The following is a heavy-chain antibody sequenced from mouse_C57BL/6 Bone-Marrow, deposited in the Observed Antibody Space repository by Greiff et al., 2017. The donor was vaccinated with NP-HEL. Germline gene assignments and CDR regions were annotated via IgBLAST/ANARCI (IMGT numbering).Heavy chain of an antibody. CDR2: IWRGGST. CDR1: GFSLTSYG. CDR3: AKTKPYYYGSSPLYYAMDY. Sequence: QVQLKESGPGLVQPSQSLSITCTVSGFSLTSYGVHWVRQSPGKGLEWLGVIWRGGSTDYNAAFMSRLSITKDNSKSQVFFKMNSLQADDTAIYYCAKTKPYYYGSSPLYYAMDYWGQGTSVTVSS. J-gene: IGHJ4*01. V-gene: IGHV2-5*01. D-gene: IGHD1-1*01.